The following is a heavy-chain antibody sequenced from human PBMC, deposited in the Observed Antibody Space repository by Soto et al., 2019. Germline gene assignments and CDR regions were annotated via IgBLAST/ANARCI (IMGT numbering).Heavy chain of an antibody. CDR2: IKQDGSEK. J-gene: IGHJ4*02. V-gene: IGHV3-7*01. CDR3: ARGSYSSGPYYFDY. Sequence: PGGSLRLSCAASGFTFSTYWMSWVRQAPGKGLEWVANIKQDGSEKYYVDSVKGRFTISRDNAKNSLYLQMNSLRAEDAAVYYCARGSYSSGPYYFDYWGQGALVTVSS. CDR1: GFTFSTYW. D-gene: IGHD6-19*01.